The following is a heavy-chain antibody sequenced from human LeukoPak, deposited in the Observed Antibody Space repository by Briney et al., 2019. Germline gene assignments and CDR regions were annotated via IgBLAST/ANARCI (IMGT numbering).Heavy chain of an antibody. D-gene: IGHD6-19*01. CDR2: MNPNSGNT. Sequence: ASVKVSCKASGYTFTSYDINWVRQATGQGLEWMGWMNPNSGNTGYAQKFQGRVTITRNTSISTAYMELSSLRSEDTAVYYCARDLIAVAGTNFDYWGQGTLVTVSS. J-gene: IGHJ4*02. CDR3: ARDLIAVAGTNFDY. CDR1: GYTFTSYD. V-gene: IGHV1-8*03.